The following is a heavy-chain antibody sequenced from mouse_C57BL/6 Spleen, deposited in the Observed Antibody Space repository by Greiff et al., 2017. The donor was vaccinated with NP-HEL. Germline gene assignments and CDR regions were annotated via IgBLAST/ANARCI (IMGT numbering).Heavy chain of an antibody. Sequence: QVQLQQSGAELARPGASVKMSCKASGYTFTSYTMHWVKQRPGQGLEWIGYINPSSGYTKYNQKFKDKATLTADKSSSTAYMQLSSLTSEDSAVYYCARWSYDYRYAMGYWGQGTSVTVSS. CDR1: GYTFTSYT. J-gene: IGHJ4*01. CDR2: INPSSGYT. CDR3: ARWSYDYRYAMGY. D-gene: IGHD2-4*01. V-gene: IGHV1-4*01.